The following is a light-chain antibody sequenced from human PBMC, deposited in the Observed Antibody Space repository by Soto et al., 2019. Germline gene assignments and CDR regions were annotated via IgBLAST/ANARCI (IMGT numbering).Light chain of an antibody. CDR1: QSVSSN. CDR2: GAS. Sequence: EIVMTQSPATLSVSPGERATLSCRASQSVSSNLAWYQQKPGQAPRLLIYGASTRATGIPGRFSGSGSGTEFTLTISSLQSEDFAVYYCQQYNNWPPGTFGQGTKVDIK. J-gene: IGKJ1*01. V-gene: IGKV3-15*01. CDR3: QQYNNWPPGT.